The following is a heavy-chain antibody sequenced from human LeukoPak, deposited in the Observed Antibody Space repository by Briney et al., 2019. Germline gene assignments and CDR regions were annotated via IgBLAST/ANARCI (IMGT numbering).Heavy chain of an antibody. V-gene: IGHV3-30*03. CDR3: ARGYDSNLDYYYYMDV. J-gene: IGHJ6*03. D-gene: IGHD3-16*01. Sequence: SGGSLRLSCVISGFTFSMYGMHWVRQAPGKGLEWVAVISPDGSGKNYVDSVGGRFTISRDNSKNTLYVQINSLRAEDTAVYFWARGYDSNLDYYYYMDVWGKGTTVSVSS. CDR1: GFTFSMYG. CDR2: ISPDGSGK.